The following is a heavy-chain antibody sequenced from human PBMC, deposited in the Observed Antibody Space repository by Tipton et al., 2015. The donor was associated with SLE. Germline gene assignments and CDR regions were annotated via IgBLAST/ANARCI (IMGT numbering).Heavy chain of an antibody. CDR2: INPNSGDT. J-gene: IGHJ4*02. CDR1: GYTFTDYH. V-gene: IGHV1-2*02. Sequence: QLVQSGAEVKKPGASVKVSCKASGYTFTDYHMHWVRQAPGQRLEWMGWINPNSGDTNYAQKFQGRVTMTRDTSINTAYMEVNSLKSDDTAMYYCARGGGGLAYWGQGALLTVSS. D-gene: IGHD3-16*01. CDR3: ARGGGGLAY.